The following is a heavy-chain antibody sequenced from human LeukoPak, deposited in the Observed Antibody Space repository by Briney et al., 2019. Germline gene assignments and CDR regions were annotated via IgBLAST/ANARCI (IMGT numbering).Heavy chain of an antibody. CDR3: ARGELLIDY. D-gene: IGHD1-7*01. CDR2: IHYTGTT. CDR1: GGSISSYY. V-gene: IGHV4-59*01. Sequence: SETLSLTCTVSGGSISSYYWSWIRQPPGKGLEWMGYIHYTGTTNYNPSLKSRVTISVDTSKNQFSLKLTSVTAADTAVYYCARGELLIDYWGQGTLVTVSS. J-gene: IGHJ4*02.